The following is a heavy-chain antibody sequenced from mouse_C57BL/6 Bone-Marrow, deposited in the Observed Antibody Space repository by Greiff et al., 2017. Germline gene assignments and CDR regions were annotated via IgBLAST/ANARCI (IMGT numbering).Heavy chain of an antibody. Sequence: VQLKQSGPELVKPGASVKISCKASGYSFTDYNMNWVKQSNGKSLEWIGVINPNYGTTSYNQKFKGKATLTVDQSSSTAYMQLISLTSEDSAVYYGARNNGSDYYAMDYWGQGASVTVSS. CDR2: INPNYGTT. CDR3: ARNNGSDYYAMDY. V-gene: IGHV1-39*01. J-gene: IGHJ4*01. D-gene: IGHD1-1*01. CDR1: GYSFTDYN.